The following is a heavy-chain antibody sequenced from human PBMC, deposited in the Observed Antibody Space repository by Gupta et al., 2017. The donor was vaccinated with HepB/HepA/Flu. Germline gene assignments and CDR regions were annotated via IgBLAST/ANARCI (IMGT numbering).Heavy chain of an antibody. V-gene: IGHV1-69*06. CDR2: IIPIFCTA. J-gene: IGHJ6*03. Sequence: VQLVQSGAEVKKPGSSVKVACKATGGTFSSYAISWVRQAPGQGLEWMGGIIPIFCTAHDAQKFQGRVTITADKSTSTAYMELSSLRYEDTAVYYCASGLWSSYYDYYYYTDVWGKGTTVTVSS. CDR1: GGTFSSYA. CDR3: ASGLWSSYYDYYYYTDV. D-gene: IGHD3-3*01.